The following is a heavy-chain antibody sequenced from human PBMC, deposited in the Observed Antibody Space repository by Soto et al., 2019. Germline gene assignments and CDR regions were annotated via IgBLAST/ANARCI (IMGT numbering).Heavy chain of an antibody. Sequence: DSLQISCKGPGWRVSRYWKSPVRQMPGKGLEWMGIIYPGDSDTRYSPSFQGQVTISADKSISTAYLQWSSLKASDTAMYDCARHSGNAFDIWGQGTMVTVSS. CDR1: GWRVSRYW. CDR3: ARHSGNAFDI. J-gene: IGHJ3*02. CDR2: IYPGDSDT. V-gene: IGHV5-51*01.